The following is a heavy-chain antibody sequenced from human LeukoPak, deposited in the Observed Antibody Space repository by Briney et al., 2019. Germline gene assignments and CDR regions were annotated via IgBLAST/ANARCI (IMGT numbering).Heavy chain of an antibody. Sequence: GGSLRLSCAASGFIFSNAWMSWVRQAPGKGLEWVGRIKSKTGCGTTDYAAPVKGRFTISRDDSKNTLYLQMNSLKTQDTAVYYCTTLVNYTVDYWGQGTLVIVSS. D-gene: IGHD1-7*01. CDR3: TTLVNYTVDY. J-gene: IGHJ4*02. CDR1: GFIFSNAW. CDR2: IKSKTGCGTT. V-gene: IGHV3-15*01.